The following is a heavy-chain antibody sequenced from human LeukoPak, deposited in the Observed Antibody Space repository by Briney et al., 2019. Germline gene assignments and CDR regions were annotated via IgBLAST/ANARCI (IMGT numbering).Heavy chain of an antibody. CDR3: ARDFGSYWAFDY. CDR1: GFTFSSYG. J-gene: IGHJ4*02. CDR2: IRYDGSNK. Sequence: VGSLRLSCAASGFTFSSYGMHWVRRAPGKGLEWVAFIRYDGSNKYYADSVKGRFTISRDNSKNTLYLQMNSLRAEDTAVYYCARDFGSYWAFDYWGQGTLVTVSS. V-gene: IGHV3-30*02. D-gene: IGHD3-3*01.